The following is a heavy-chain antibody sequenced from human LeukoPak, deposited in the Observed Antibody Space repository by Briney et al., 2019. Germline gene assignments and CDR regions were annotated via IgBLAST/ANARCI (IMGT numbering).Heavy chain of an antibody. CDR3: ARGRNNWNYLGI. Sequence: ASVKVSCKASGYIFNNFYMQWVRQAPGQGLEWMGIINPSGGSTTYAQKFQGRVTLTRDMSTSTVHMEQSSLRSEDTAVYYCARGRNNWNYLGIWGQGTLVTVSS. CDR1: GYIFNNFY. J-gene: IGHJ3*02. CDR2: INPSGGST. V-gene: IGHV1-46*02. D-gene: IGHD1-7*01.